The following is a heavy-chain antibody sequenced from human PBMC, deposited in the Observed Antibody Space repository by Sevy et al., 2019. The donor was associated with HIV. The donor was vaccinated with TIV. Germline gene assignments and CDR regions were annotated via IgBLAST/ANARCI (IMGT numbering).Heavy chain of an antibody. D-gene: IGHD3-22*01. CDR3: ARDNSGYFFFDY. J-gene: IGHJ4*02. CDR2: ISQAYDGSKK. Sequence: GGSLRLSCAASGFTFGSYTLHWVRQAPGKGLEWVALISQAYDGSKKYYIDSVQCRFTISRDNSKNTLYLQMDRLRPEDTAVYYSARDNSGYFFFDYWGQGTMVTVSS. V-gene: IGHV3-30-3*01. CDR1: GFTFGSYT.